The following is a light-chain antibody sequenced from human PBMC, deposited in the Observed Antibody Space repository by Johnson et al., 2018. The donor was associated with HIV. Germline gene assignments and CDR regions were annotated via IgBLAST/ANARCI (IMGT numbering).Light chain of an antibody. CDR3: GTWDSSLSAFV. V-gene: IGLV1-51*02. CDR1: SSDMGNYA. CDR2: ENN. Sequence: QSVLTQPPSVSAAPGQKVTISCSGSSSDMGNYAVSWYQQLPGTAPKLLIYENNKRPSEIPDRFSGSKSGTSATLVITGLRTGDEADYYCGTWDSSLSAFVFGAGTTVIVL. J-gene: IGLJ1*01.